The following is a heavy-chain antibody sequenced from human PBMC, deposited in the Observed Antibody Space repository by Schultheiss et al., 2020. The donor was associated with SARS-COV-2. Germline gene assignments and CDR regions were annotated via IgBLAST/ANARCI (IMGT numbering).Heavy chain of an antibody. CDR2: ISGSGGST. CDR3: ARALPSIAVAGPAYYFYGMDV. V-gene: IGHV3-23*01. D-gene: IGHD6-19*01. Sequence: GGSLRLSCAASGFTVSSNYMSWVRQAPGKGLEWVSAISGSGGSTYYADSVKGRFTISRDNSKNTLYLQMNSLRAEDTAVYYCARALPSIAVAGPAYYFYGMDVWGQGTTVTVSS. J-gene: IGHJ6*02. CDR1: GFTVSSNY.